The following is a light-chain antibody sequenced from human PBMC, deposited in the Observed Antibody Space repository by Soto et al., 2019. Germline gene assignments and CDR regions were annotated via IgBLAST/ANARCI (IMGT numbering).Light chain of an antibody. J-gene: IGLJ1*01. CDR2: EVT. CDR1: SGDIGSYNR. Sequence: QSVLTQPASVSGSPGQSITISCTGTSGDIGSYNRVSWYQQHPGKAPKLIIYEVTDRPSGVSNRFSGSKSGNTASLTISGLQAEDEAEYYCSPYTSRITYAFGAGTKLTVL. V-gene: IGLV2-14*01. CDR3: SPYTSRITYA.